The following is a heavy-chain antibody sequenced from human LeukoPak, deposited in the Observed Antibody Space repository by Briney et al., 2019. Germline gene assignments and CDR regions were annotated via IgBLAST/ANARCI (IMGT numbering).Heavy chain of an antibody. CDR2: INHSGST. CDR1: GGSFSGYY. D-gene: IGHD3-9*01. V-gene: IGHV4-34*01. CDR3: ARGDDILTGYYISKAFDI. J-gene: IGHJ3*02. Sequence: PSETLSLTCAVYGGSFSGYYWSWVRQPPGKGLEWIGEINHSGSTNYNPSLKSRVTISVDTSKNQFSLKLISVTAADTAVYYCARGDDILTGYYISKAFDIWGQGTMVTVSS.